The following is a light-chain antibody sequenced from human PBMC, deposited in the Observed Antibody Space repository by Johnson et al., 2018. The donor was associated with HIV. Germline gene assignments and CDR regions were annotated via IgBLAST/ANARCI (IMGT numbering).Light chain of an antibody. CDR1: YSNIGNNY. CDR3: GTWDSGLSGGLYL. Sequence: HSVLSQPPSVSAAPGQKVTISCSGSYSNIGNNYVSWYQQVPGTAPKLLIYDNDKRPSGIPDRFSGSKSGTSATLGITGLQTGDEADYYCGTWDSGLSGGLYLFGPGTKVTVL. V-gene: IGLV1-51*01. CDR2: DND. J-gene: IGLJ1*01.